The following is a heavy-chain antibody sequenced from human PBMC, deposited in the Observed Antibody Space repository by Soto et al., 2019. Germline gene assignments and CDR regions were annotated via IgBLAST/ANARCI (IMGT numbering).Heavy chain of an antibody. CDR1: GFTFSSYA. CDR3: AKAAVGAVAGTHDYYYGMDV. Sequence: GGSLRLSCAASGFTFSSYAMSWVRQAPGKGLEWVSAISGSGGSTYYADSVKGRFTISRDNSKNTLYLQMNSLRAEDTAVYYCAKAAVGAVAGTHDYYYGMDVWGQGTTVTVSS. CDR2: ISGSGGST. J-gene: IGHJ6*02. D-gene: IGHD6-19*01. V-gene: IGHV3-23*01.